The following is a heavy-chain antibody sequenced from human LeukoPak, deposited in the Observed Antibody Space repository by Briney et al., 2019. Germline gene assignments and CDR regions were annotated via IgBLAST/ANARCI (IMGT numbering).Heavy chain of an antibody. Sequence: PGGSLRLSCAASGFTFSSYAMHWVRQAPGKGLEWVAVISYDGSNKYYADSVKGRFTISRDNSQYTLYLQMNSLRAEDTAVYYCAREVFLPNEAIYYYYMDVWGKGTTVTVSS. CDR2: ISYDGSNK. J-gene: IGHJ6*03. V-gene: IGHV3-30*04. CDR1: GFTFSSYA. CDR3: AREVFLPNEAIYYYYMDV. D-gene: IGHD2-8*01.